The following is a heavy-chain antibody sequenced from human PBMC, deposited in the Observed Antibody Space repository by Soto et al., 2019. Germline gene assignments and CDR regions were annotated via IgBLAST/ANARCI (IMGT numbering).Heavy chain of an antibody. V-gene: IGHV4-4*02. Sequence: QVQLQESGPGLVKPSGTLSLTCAVSGGSISSSNWWSWVRQPPGKGLEWIGEIYHSGSTNYNPSLKRRVTIAVDKSKNQFSLKLSSVTAADTAVYYCARDYMVRGVMRWFDPWGQGTLVTVSS. D-gene: IGHD3-10*01. CDR2: IYHSGST. CDR3: ARDYMVRGVMRWFDP. J-gene: IGHJ5*02. CDR1: GGSISSSNW.